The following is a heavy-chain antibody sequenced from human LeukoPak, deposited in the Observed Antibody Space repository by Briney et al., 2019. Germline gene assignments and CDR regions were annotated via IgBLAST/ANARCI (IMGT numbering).Heavy chain of an antibody. Sequence: GGSLRLSCAPSGFTFRSDTMNWVRPAPGKGLGWVSYISSSSSSIYYADPVKVRFTISRDNAKNSLYLQMNSLRAEDTAVYYCARGVRYYYYMDVWGKGTTVTVSS. J-gene: IGHJ6*03. V-gene: IGHV3-48*01. CDR2: ISSSSSSI. D-gene: IGHD5/OR15-5a*01. CDR3: ARGVRYYYYMDV. CDR1: GFTFRSDT.